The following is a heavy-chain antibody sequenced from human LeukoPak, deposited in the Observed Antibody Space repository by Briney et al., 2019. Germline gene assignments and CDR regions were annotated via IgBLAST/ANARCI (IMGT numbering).Heavy chain of an antibody. CDR3: ARGVSKDWLYGPNFDY. D-gene: IGHD3-9*01. V-gene: IGHV4-59*01. J-gene: IGHJ4*02. Sequence: SETLSLTCTVSGGSISRYYWTWIWQPPGKGLEWIGYISYSGTTNYNPSLKSRVTISVDTSRNQFSLKLSSVTAADTAVYYCARGVSKDWLYGPNFDYWGQGTLVTVSS. CDR2: ISYSGTT. CDR1: GGSISRYY.